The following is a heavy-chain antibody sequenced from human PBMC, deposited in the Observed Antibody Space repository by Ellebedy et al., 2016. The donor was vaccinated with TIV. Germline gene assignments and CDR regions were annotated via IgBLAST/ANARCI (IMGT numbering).Heavy chain of an antibody. V-gene: IGHV1-8*01. CDR1: GYTFTSYD. Sequence: ASVKVSXXASGYTFTSYDINWVRQAPGQGLEWMGWMNPNSGNTGYAQEFQGRITMTRDASISTAYMELSRLRSDDTAVYYCARAPRQIVVVPAANYNWFDPWGQGTLVTVSS. CDR3: ARAPRQIVVVPAANYNWFDP. D-gene: IGHD2-2*01. CDR2: MNPNSGNT. J-gene: IGHJ5*02.